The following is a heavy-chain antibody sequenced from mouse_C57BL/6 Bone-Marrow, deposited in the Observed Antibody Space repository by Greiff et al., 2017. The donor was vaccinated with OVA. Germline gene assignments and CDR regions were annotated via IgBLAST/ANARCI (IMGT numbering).Heavy chain of an antibody. J-gene: IGHJ2*01. D-gene: IGHD1-1*02. CDR3: AKFPGDYFDY. V-gene: IGHV1-26*01. CDR1: GYTFTDYY. CDR2: INPNNGGT. Sequence: EVQLQQSGPELVKPGASVKISCKASGYTFTDYYMNWVKQSHGKSLEWIGDINPNNGGTSYNQKFKGKATLTVDKSSSTAYMELRSLTSEDSAVYYCAKFPGDYFDYWGQGTTLTVSS.